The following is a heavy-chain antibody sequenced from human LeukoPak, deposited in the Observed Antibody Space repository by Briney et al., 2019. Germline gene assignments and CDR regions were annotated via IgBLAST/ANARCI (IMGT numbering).Heavy chain of an antibody. CDR1: GGSISSSSYY. J-gene: IGHJ5*02. V-gene: IGHV4-39*01. CDR3: ASVFVVGNWFDP. D-gene: IGHD2-15*01. Sequence: SETLSLTCTVSGGSISSSSYYWGWIRQPPGKGLEWIGSIYYSGSTYYNPSLKSRVTISVDTSKNQFSLKLSSVTAADTAVYYCASVFVVGNWFDPWGQGTLVTVSS. CDR2: IYYSGST.